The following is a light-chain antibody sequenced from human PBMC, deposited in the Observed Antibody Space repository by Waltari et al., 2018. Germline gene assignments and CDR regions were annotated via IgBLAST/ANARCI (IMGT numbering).Light chain of an antibody. CDR2: GAS. Sequence: EIVLTQSPGTLSLSPGERATLSCRASQSVSRSLAWYQQKPGQAPRLLIYGASNRAAGIPDRFSGNGSGTDFSLTLSRLEPEDFAVYYCQHYVRLPATFGQGTKVEIK. CDR3: QHYVRLPAT. J-gene: IGKJ1*01. CDR1: QSVSRS. V-gene: IGKV3-20*01.